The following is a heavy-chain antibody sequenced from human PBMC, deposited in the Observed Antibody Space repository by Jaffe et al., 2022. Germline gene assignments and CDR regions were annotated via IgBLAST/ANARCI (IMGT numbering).Heavy chain of an antibody. CDR2: IIPIFGTA. V-gene: IGHV1-69*05. Sequence: QVQLVQSGAEVKKPGSSVKVSCKASGGTFSSYAISWVRQAPGQGLEWMGGIIPIFGTANYAQKFQGRVTITTDESTSTAYMELSSLRSEDTAVYYCARGPEEWLARPGAFDIWGQGTMVTVSS. CDR3: ARGPEEWLARPGAFDI. CDR1: GGTFSSYA. D-gene: IGHD6-19*01. J-gene: IGHJ3*02.